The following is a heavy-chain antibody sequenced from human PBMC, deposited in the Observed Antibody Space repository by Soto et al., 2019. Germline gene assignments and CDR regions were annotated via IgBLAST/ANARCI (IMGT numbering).Heavy chain of an antibody. J-gene: IGHJ4*02. CDR3: ARDFTGSYLGLDY. V-gene: IGHV1-3*01. D-gene: IGHD1-26*01. CDR1: GYTSTSYA. CDR2: INAGNGNT. Sequence: GASVKVSCKASGYTSTSYAMHWVRQAPGQRLEWMGWINAGNGNTKYSQKFQGRVTITRDTSASTAYMELSSLRSEDTAVYYCARDFTGSYLGLDYWGQGTLVTVSS.